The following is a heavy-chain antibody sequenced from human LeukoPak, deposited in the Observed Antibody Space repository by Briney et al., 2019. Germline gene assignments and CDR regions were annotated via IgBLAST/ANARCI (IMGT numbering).Heavy chain of an antibody. D-gene: IGHD5-18*01. Sequence: SETLSLTCTVSGGSISSYYWSWLRQPPGKGPEWIGYIYYSGSTNYNPSLKSRVTISVDTSKNQFSLKLSSVTAADTAVYYCARGGGVDTAMVTDYWGQGTLVTVSS. CDR2: IYYSGST. CDR3: ARGGGVDTAMVTDY. J-gene: IGHJ4*02. V-gene: IGHV4-59*01. CDR1: GGSISSYY.